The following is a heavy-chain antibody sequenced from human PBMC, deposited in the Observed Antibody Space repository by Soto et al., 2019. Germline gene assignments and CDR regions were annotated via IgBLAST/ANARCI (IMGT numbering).Heavy chain of an antibody. CDR3: AKDRDFGVVINWFDP. CDR2: ISYDGSNK. CDR1: GFTFSSYG. J-gene: IGHJ5*02. V-gene: IGHV3-30*18. Sequence: GSLRLSCAASGFTFSSYGMHWVRQAPGKGLEWVAVISYDGSNKYYADSVKGRFTISRDNSKNTLYLQMNSLRAEDTAVYYCAKDRDFGVVINWFDPWGQGTLVTVSS. D-gene: IGHD3-3*01.